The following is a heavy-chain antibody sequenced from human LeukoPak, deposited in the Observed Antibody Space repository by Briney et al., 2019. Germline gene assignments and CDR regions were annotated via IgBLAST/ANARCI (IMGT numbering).Heavy chain of an antibody. CDR3: AKNPLLYSNGRGLYFQD. CDR2: ASGSGHST. J-gene: IGHJ1*01. Sequence: GGSLRLSCAASGFTFTSYAMSWVRQAPGKGLEWVSAASGSGHSTYYADSVKGRFTISRDNSKNTLSLQMNSLGAEDTAIYYCAKNPLLYSNGRGLYFQDWGQGTLVTVSS. V-gene: IGHV3-23*01. CDR1: GFTFTSYA. D-gene: IGHD6-19*01.